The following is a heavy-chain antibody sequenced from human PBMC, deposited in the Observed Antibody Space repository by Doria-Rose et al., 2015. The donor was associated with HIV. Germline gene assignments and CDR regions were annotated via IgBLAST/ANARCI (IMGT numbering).Heavy chain of an antibody. CDR1: GGSISSGSFY. Sequence: QAQLQESGPGLVKPSQTLSLTCTVSGGSISSGSFYWSWIRQPAGKGLEWIGRVYSSGTPNHTPPLKSRVPISADTSKNQFSLKLSSVTAADTAVYYCARAPDTPVGPGAFDIWGQGTRVTVSS. V-gene: IGHV4-61*02. J-gene: IGHJ3*02. CDR2: VYSSGTP. CDR3: ARAPDTPVGPGAFDI. D-gene: IGHD5-18*01.